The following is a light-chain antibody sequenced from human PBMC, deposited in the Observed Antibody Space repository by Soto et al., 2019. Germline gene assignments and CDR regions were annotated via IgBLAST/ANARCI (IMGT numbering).Light chain of an antibody. CDR1: QSVGTF. J-gene: IGKJ3*01. CDR2: DAS. V-gene: IGKV3-11*01. CDR3: QQRGNLFT. Sequence: EIVLTQSPVTLSLSPGARATLSCSASQSVGTFLAWYQQRPGQAPRLLIYDASHRATGIPARFCGSGSGTDFNLSISNLEPEDVGIYYCQQRGNLFTFGPGTKVDIK.